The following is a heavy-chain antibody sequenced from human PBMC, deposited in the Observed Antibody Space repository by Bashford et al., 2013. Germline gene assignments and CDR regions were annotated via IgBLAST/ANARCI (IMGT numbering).Heavy chain of an antibody. Sequence: SWIRQPPGKGLEWIGRIYTSGSTNYNPSLKSRVTMSVDTSKNQFSLKLSSVTAADTAVYYCARFVLRSTDAFEIWGQGTLVTVSS. CDR3: ARFVLRSTDAFEI. D-gene: IGHD5/OR15-5a*01. CDR2: IYTSGST. J-gene: IGHJ3*02. V-gene: IGHV4-4*07.